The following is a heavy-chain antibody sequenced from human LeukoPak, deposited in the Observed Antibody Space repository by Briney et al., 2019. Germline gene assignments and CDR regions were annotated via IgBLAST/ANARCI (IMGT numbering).Heavy chain of an antibody. CDR3: AKDGGLWVSAHWGDS. CDR1: GFALSSHW. D-gene: IGHD7-27*01. V-gene: IGHV3-23*01. CDR2: ITTGDGNT. Sequence: PGGSLRLSCAASGFALSSHWMTWVRQAPGKGLKWVSTITTGDGNTYYADSVKGRFTVSRDDSKNTLYLQMNSLRAEDTAVYYCAKDGGLWVSAHWGDSWGRGTLVTVSS. J-gene: IGHJ4*02.